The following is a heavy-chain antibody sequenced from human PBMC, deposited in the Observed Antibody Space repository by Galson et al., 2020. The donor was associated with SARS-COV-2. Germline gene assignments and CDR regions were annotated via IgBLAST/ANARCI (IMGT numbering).Heavy chain of an antibody. Sequence: TGGSLRLSCAASAFTFSDYYMNWIRQAPGKGLEWVSYIRKTSIYTKYADFVRGRFTISRDNAKNSLYLQMDSLRAEDTAVYYCARDMQSYALDIWGQGTMVTVSS. CDR1: AFTFSDYY. D-gene: IGHD2-2*01. V-gene: IGHV3-11*06. CDR3: ARDMQSYALDI. CDR2: IRKTSIYT. J-gene: IGHJ3*02.